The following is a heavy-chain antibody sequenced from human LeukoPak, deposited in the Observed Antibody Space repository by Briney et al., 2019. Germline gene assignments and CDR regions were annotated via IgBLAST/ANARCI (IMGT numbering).Heavy chain of an antibody. CDR1: GGSISSYY. CDR2: IYTSGST. D-gene: IGHD2-2*02. Sequence: SETLSLTCTVSGGSISSYYWSWIRQPAGKGLEWIGRIYTSGSTNYNPSLKSRVTMSVDTSKNQFSLKLSSVTAADTAVYYCARDIVVIPAAILAHYYYYMDVWGKGTTVTVSS. V-gene: IGHV4-4*07. J-gene: IGHJ6*03. CDR3: ARDIVVIPAAILAHYYYYMDV.